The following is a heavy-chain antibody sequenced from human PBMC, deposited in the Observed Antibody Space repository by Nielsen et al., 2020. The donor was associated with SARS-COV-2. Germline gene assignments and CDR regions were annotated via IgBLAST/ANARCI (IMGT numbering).Heavy chain of an antibody. J-gene: IGHJ4*02. D-gene: IGHD3-10*01. V-gene: IGHV3-7*01. CDR1: GFTFGDYA. CDR3: ARVRITMVRGDDY. CDR2: IKQDGSEK. Sequence: GESLKISCTASGFTFGDYAMSWVRQAPGKGLGWVANIKQDGSEKYYVDSVKGRFTISRDNAKNSLYLQMNSLRAEDTAVYYCARVRITMVRGDDYWGQGTLVTVSS.